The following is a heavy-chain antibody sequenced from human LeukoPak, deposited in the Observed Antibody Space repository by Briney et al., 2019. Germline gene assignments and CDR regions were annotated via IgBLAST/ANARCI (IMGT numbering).Heavy chain of an antibody. Sequence: ASVKISCKVSGYTFTDYYMHWVQQAPGKGLEWMGLVDPEDGETIYAEKFRGRVTITADTSTDTAYMELSSLRSEDTAVYYCATDTTTYYYHYWGQGTLVTVSS. CDR3: ATDTTTYYYHY. CDR2: VDPEDGET. D-gene: IGHD1-26*01. CDR1: GYTFTDYY. J-gene: IGHJ4*02. V-gene: IGHV1-69-2*01.